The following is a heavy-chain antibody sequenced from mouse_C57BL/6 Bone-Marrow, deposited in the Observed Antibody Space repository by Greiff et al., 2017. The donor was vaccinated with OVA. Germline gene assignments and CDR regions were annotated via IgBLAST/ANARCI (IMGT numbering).Heavy chain of an antibody. CDR2: IRNKANNHAT. J-gene: IGHJ1*03. CDR1: GFTFSDAW. CDR3: TRNYGSSYLYFDV. V-gene: IGHV6-6*01. Sequence: EVQVVESGGGLVQPGGSMKLSCAASGFTFSDAWMDWVRQSPEKGLEWVAEIRNKANNHATYYAESVKGRFTISRDDSKSSVYLQMNSLRAEDTGIYYCTRNYGSSYLYFDVWGTGTTVTVSS. D-gene: IGHD1-1*01.